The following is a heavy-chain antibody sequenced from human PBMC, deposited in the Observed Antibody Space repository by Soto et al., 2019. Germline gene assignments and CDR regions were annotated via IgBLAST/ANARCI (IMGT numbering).Heavy chain of an antibody. V-gene: IGHV4-34*08. J-gene: IGHJ5*01. Sequence: LSLTCAVYDWTFRGHSWTLIRQSQGKGLEWIGDINHSGRVNYSPSLKSRVTISLDTSKNQFSLTLSAVTAADTAMYYCSTRAYDTNGYYRFDPWVQGTLVTVSS. D-gene: IGHD3-22*01. CDR2: INHSGRV. CDR3: STRAYDTNGYYRFDP. CDR1: DWTFRGHS.